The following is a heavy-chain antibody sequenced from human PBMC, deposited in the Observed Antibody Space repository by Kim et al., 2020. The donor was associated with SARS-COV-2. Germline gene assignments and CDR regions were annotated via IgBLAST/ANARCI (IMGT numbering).Heavy chain of an antibody. J-gene: IGHJ4*02. Sequence: GGSLRLSCAASGFTFSSYAMSWVRQAPGKGLEWVSAISGSGGSTYYADSVKGRFTISRDNSKNTLYLQMNSLRAEDTAVYYCAKALSRFLPDILYSFDYWGQGNLVTVSS. CDR2: ISGSGGST. CDR1: GFTFSSYA. D-gene: IGHD2-15*01. V-gene: IGHV3-23*01. CDR3: AKALSRFLPDILYSFDY.